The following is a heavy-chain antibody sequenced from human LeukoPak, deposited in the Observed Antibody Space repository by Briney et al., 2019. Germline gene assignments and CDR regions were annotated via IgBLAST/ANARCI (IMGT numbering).Heavy chain of an antibody. Sequence: PSETLSLTCTVSGGSVSSGSYYWSWIRQPPGKGLEWLGYIYYSGSTNYNPSLKSRVTISVDTSKNQFSLKLSSVTAADTAVYYCARDPFHSGYDGSYFDYWGQGTLVTVSS. CDR3: ARDPFHSGYDGSYFDY. CDR2: IYYSGST. V-gene: IGHV4-61*01. J-gene: IGHJ4*02. D-gene: IGHD5-12*01. CDR1: GGSVSSGSYY.